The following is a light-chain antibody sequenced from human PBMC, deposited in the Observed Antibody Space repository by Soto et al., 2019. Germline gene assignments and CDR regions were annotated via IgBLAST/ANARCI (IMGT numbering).Light chain of an antibody. CDR2: EVS. CDR3: SSYTSSSIDYV. Sequence: QSVLTQPASVSGSPGQSITISCTGTSSDVGGYNYVSWYQQHPVKAPKLMIYEVSNRPSGVSNRFSGSKSGNTASLTSSGLQAEDDADYYCSSYTSSSIDYVFGTGTKVTVL. CDR1: SSDVGGYNY. V-gene: IGLV2-14*01. J-gene: IGLJ1*01.